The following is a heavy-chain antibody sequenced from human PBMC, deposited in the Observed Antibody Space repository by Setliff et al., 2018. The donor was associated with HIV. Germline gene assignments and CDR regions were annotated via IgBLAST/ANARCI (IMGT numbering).Heavy chain of an antibody. V-gene: IGHV3-30*02. Sequence: GGSLRLSCTASGLIFSDYGMHWVRQTPGKGPEWVAFIKYDGIKQDYADSVKGRFTISRDNAKNSLYLQMNSLRAEDTAVYYCVKDHVSFNGVFDPFDSWGQGTLVTVSS. CDR2: IKYDGIKQ. J-gene: IGHJ4*02. D-gene: IGHD2-8*01. CDR1: GLIFSDYG. CDR3: VKDHVSFNGVFDPFDS.